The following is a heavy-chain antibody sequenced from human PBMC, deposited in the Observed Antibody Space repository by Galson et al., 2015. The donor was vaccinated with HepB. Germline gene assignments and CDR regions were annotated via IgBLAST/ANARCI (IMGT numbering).Heavy chain of an antibody. D-gene: IGHD6-6*01. CDR1: GFAFSTYA. CDR2: INNFKDGGGA. Sequence: SLRLSCAASGFAFSTYAMSWVRQAPGKGLEWVSGINNFKDGGGAYHADSAKGRFTVSRDDSKSTLHLQMNSLRPEDTAVYYCAKMYSSSSYWGISKYYGMDVWGRGTTVTVSS. V-gene: IGHV3-23*01. J-gene: IGHJ6*02. CDR3: AKMYSSSSYWGISKYYGMDV.